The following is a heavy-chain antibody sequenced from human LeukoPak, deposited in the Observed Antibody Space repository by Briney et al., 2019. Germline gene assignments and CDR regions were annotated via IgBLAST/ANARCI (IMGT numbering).Heavy chain of an antibody. CDR2: MNEYATTR. CDR3: ARGGVNPVDH. J-gene: IGHJ5*02. CDR1: GFTFNSFW. V-gene: IGHV3-74*01. D-gene: IGHD1-14*01. Sequence: PGGSPRLSCVASGFTFNSFWMHWVRQAPGKGLVWVSDMNEYATTRRYADAVKGRFTISRDNAKNTLYLQMNNLRAEDTAMYFCARGGVNPVDHWGQGTLVTVSS.